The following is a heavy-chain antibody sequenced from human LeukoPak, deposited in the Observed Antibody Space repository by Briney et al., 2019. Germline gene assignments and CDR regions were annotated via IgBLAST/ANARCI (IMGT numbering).Heavy chain of an antibody. CDR2: IYSGGST. D-gene: IGHD3-10*01. J-gene: IGHJ4*02. CDR1: GFTVSSNY. V-gene: IGHV3-53*01. Sequence: AGGSLRLSCAASGFTVSSNYMSWVRQAPGKGLEWVSVIYSGGSTYYADSVEGRFTISRDNSKNTLYLQMNSLRAEDTAVYYCATSSKPLWFGELLTFDYWGQGTLVTVSS. CDR3: ATSSKPLWFGELLTFDY.